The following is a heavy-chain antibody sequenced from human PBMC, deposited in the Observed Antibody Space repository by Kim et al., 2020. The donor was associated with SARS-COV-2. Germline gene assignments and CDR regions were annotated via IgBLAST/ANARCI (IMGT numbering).Heavy chain of an antibody. Sequence: GGSLRLSCAASGFTFSDYYMSWIRQAPGKGLEWVSYISSSIDYTNYADSLNGRFTISRDNAKNSLYLQMNSLRADDTAVYYCARVSLGSSSWYYFDYWC. J-gene: IGHJ4*01. V-gene: IGHV3-11*05. CDR3: ARVSLGSSSWYYFDY. CDR1: GFTFSDYY. D-gene: IGHD6-13*01. CDR2: ISSSIDYT.